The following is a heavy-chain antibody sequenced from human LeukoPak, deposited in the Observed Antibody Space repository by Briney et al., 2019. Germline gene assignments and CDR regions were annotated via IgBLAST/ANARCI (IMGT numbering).Heavy chain of an antibody. J-gene: IGHJ4*02. Sequence: AGGSLRLSCAASGFTFSSYGMHWVRQAPGKGLEWVAAISYDGSNKYYADSVKGRFTISRDNSKNTLYLQMNSLRAEDTAVYYCAKDKDIVVVVAATGACDYWGQGTLVTVSS. CDR3: AKDKDIVVVVAATGACDY. V-gene: IGHV3-30*18. CDR2: ISYDGSNK. D-gene: IGHD2-15*01. CDR1: GFTFSSYG.